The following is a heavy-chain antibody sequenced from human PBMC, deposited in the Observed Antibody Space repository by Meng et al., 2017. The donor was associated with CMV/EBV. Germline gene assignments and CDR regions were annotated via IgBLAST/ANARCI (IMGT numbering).Heavy chain of an antibody. CDR1: GFTFSSYA. J-gene: IGHJ4*02. V-gene: IGHV3-30-3*01. D-gene: IGHD4-11*01. CDR3: ARFQGWGTKNSYSNYTTSDY. CDR2: ISYDGSNK. Sequence: GESLKISCAASGFTFSSYAMHWVRQAPGKGLEWVAVISYDGSNKYYADSVKGRFTISRDNSKNTLYLQMNSLRAEDTAVYYCARFQGWGTKNSYSNYTTSDYWGRGTLVTVSS.